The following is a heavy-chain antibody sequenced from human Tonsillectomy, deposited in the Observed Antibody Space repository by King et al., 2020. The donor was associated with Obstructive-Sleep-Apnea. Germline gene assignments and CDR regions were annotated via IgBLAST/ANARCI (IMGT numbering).Heavy chain of an antibody. CDR3: ARENRGGESPPDS. D-gene: IGHD3-16*01. Sequence: QLVQSGAEVKKPGASVKLSCEASGYTFSDYYVHWVRQAPGQGLEWMGRINPDSGDTKYAQNFQGRVTMARDTSISTAYMELSSLTSDDTALYYCARENRGGESPPDSWGQGTLVTVSS. CDR2: INPDSGDT. CDR1: GYTFSDYY. J-gene: IGHJ4*02. V-gene: IGHV1-2*02.